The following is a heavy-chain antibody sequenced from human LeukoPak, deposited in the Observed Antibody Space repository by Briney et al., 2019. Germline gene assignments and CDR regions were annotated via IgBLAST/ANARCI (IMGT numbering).Heavy chain of an antibody. CDR2: IKQDGGEK. Sequence: GGSLRLSCAASGFTSSSYWMTWVRQAPGKGLEWVATIKQDGGEKYYVDSVKGRFTISRDNAKNSLYLQMNSLRAEDTAVYYCARDHVTPGLLFDYWGQGNLVTVSS. CDR1: GFTSSSYW. V-gene: IGHV3-7*01. CDR3: ARDHVTPGLLFDY. J-gene: IGHJ4*02. D-gene: IGHD2-21*01.